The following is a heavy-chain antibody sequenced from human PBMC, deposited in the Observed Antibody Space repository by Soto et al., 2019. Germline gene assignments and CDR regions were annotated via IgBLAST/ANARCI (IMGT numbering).Heavy chain of an antibody. CDR1: GFTFSSYY. CDR3: AKWGGAGRDY. J-gene: IGHJ4*02. CDR2: VNGDGSEK. Sequence: EVQLVESGGGLVQPGGSLRLSCAASGFTFSSYYKSWVRQAQGKGLEWVANVNGDGSEKYYVDSVKGRFTVSRDNAKNSLYLQMTSLRAEDTAVYYCAKWGGAGRDYWGQGTLVTVAS. V-gene: IGHV3-7*01. D-gene: IGHD1-26*01.